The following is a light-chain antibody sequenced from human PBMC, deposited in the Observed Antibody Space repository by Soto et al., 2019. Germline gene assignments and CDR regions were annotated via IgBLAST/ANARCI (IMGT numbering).Light chain of an antibody. CDR2: WAS. CDR1: QSVLYSSNNKNY. CDR3: QQYYSTPFT. V-gene: IGKV4-1*01. J-gene: IGKJ3*01. Sequence: DIVMTQSPDSLAVSLGERATINCKSSQSVLYSSNNKNYLAWYQQKPGQPPKLLIYWASTRESGVPDRFSGSGSGTDYTLTISSLQAEDVAVYSCQQYYSTPFTFGPGTKVDIK.